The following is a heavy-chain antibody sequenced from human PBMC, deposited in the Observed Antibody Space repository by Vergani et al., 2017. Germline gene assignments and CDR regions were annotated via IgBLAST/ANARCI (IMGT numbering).Heavy chain of an antibody. CDR2: IIPIFGTA. D-gene: IGHD2-2*02. J-gene: IGHJ5*02. V-gene: IGHV1-69*01. Sequence: QVQLVQSGAEVKKPGSSVKVSCKASGGTFSSYAISWVRQAPGHGLEWMGGIIPIFGTANYAQKFQGRVTITADESTSTAYMELSSLRSEDTAVYYCAREGVAYCSSTSCYTHWFDPWGQGTLVTVSS. CDR3: AREGVAYCSSTSCYTHWFDP. CDR1: GGTFSSYA.